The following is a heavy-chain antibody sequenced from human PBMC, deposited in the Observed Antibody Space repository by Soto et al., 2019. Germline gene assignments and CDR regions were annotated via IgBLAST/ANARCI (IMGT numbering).Heavy chain of an antibody. CDR2: IHYSGST. CDR3: ARGDFWSGYYTGFDY. Sequence: SETLSLTCTVSGGSVKSGDYYWSWLRQHPGKGLEWMGYIHYSGSTNYNPSLKSRVTISVDTSKNQFSLKLSSVTAADTAVYYCARGDFWSGYYTGFDYWGQGTLVTVSS. J-gene: IGHJ4*02. D-gene: IGHD3-3*01. CDR1: GGSVKSGDYY. V-gene: IGHV4-61*08.